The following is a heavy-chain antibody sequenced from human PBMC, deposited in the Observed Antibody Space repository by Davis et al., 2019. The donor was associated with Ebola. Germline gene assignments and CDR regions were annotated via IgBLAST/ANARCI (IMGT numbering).Heavy chain of an antibody. V-gene: IGHV1-69*13. Sequence: SSVPVSRMPPVGTLSSYSIIWVRQAPAQGLAWMGGLIPVYGAANYAQKFQGRVTITADESASTAYMELSSLSSENTAVYYCAWVRGYCSSTSCPAYGMDVWGQGTTVTVSS. J-gene: IGHJ6*02. CDR1: VGTLSSYS. CDR2: LIPVYGAA. CDR3: AWVRGYCSSTSCPAYGMDV. D-gene: IGHD2-2*01.